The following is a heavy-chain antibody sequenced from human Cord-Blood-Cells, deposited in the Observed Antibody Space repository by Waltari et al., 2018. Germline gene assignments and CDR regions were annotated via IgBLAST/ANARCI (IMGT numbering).Heavy chain of an antibody. Sequence: ESGPGLVKPSQTLSLTCTVSGGSISSGGYYWSWSRQHPGKGLEWIGYIYYSGSTYYNPSLKSRVTISVDTSKNQFSLKLSSVTAADTAVYSCASSSVTFGGVIGIFDYWGQGTLVTVSS. CDR2: IYYSGST. V-gene: IGHV4-31*03. CDR3: ASSSVTFGGVIGIFDY. D-gene: IGHD3-16*02. CDR1: GGSISSGGYY. J-gene: IGHJ4*02.